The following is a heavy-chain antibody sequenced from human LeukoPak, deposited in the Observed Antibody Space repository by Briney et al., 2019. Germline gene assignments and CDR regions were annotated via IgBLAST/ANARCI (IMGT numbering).Heavy chain of an antibody. CDR2: INHSGST. Sequence: SETLSLTCAVYGGSFSGYYWSWIRQPPGKGLEWIGEINHSGSTNYNPSLKSRVTTSVDTSKNQFSLKLSSVTAADTAVYYCARGIIDGGDGYFDYWGQGTLVTVSS. CDR3: ARGIIDGGDGYFDY. J-gene: IGHJ4*02. V-gene: IGHV4-34*01. CDR1: GGSFSGYY. D-gene: IGHD2/OR15-2a*01.